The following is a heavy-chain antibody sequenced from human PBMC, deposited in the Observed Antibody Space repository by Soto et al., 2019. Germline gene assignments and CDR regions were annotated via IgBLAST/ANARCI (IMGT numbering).Heavy chain of an antibody. D-gene: IGHD1-7*01. Sequence: HPGGSLRLSCAASGFTFSSYAMSWVRQAPGKGLEWVSAISGSGGSTYYADSVKGRFTISRDNSKNTLYLQMNSLRAEDTAVYYCAKDFVHTNWNLYPHAFDIWGQGTMVTVSS. V-gene: IGHV3-23*01. J-gene: IGHJ3*02. CDR3: AKDFVHTNWNLYPHAFDI. CDR1: GFTFSSYA. CDR2: ISGSGGST.